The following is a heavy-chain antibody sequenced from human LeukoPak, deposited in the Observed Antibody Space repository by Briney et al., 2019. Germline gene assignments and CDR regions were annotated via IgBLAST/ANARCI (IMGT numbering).Heavy chain of an antibody. CDR1: GFTLNNYG. CDR2: IAHDGVSK. Sequence: GRSLRLSCATSGFTLNNYGMHWVRQAPGKGLEWVAIIAHDGVSKYYTDSVKGRFTISRDNSRNTLYLQMDSLRPEDTAVYYCASDWGASGWYNWFDPWGQGTLVTVSS. J-gene: IGHJ5*02. CDR3: ASDWGASGWYNWFDP. V-gene: IGHV3-30*19. D-gene: IGHD6-19*01.